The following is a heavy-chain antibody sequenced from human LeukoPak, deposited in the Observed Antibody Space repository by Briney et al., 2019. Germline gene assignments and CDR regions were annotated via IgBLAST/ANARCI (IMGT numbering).Heavy chain of an antibody. CDR2: IFYSGST. Sequence: SETLSLTCTVSGGSISTSCWSWIRQSPGKGLEWIGYIFYSGSTNYNPSLNSRVTISVDTSKYQFSLKLSSVTAADTAVYFCARDLEYSDTLLDPEYFYALDVWGQGTPVTVSS. CDR1: GGSISTSC. J-gene: IGHJ6*02. CDR3: ARDLEYSDTLLDPEYFYALDV. D-gene: IGHD4-17*01. V-gene: IGHV4-59*01.